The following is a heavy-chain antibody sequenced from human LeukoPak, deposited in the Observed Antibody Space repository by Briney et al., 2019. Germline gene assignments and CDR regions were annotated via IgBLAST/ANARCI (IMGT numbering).Heavy chain of an antibody. J-gene: IGHJ2*01. V-gene: IGHV3-74*01. CDR1: GFTFSSYC. Sequence: GGSLRLSCAASGFTFSSYCMRWVRQAPGKGLVWVSRINRDGSSTSYADSVKGRFTISRDNAKNTLYLQMNSLRAEDTVLYYCSSDRYYDYVCGSYRGSAWYFDLWGRGTPVTVSS. CDR2: INRDGSST. CDR3: SSDRYYDYVCGSYRGSAWYFDL. D-gene: IGHD3-16*02.